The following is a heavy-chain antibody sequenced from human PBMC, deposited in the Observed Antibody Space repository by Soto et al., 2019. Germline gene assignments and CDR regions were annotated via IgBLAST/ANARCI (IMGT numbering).Heavy chain of an antibody. CDR3: AKEITGTPSYGMDV. Sequence: EVQMVESGGGLVQPGRSLRLSCAASGFTFDDYAMHWVRQAPGKGLEWVSGISWNSGSIGYADSVKGRFTISRDNAKNSLYLQMNSLRAEDTALYYCAKEITGTPSYGMDVWGQGTTVTVSS. J-gene: IGHJ6*02. CDR1: GFTFDDYA. CDR2: ISWNSGSI. V-gene: IGHV3-9*01. D-gene: IGHD1-7*01.